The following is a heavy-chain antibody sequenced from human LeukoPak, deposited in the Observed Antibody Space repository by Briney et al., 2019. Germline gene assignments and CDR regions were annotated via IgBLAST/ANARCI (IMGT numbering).Heavy chain of an antibody. CDR1: GYTFTSYD. D-gene: IGHD6-19*01. J-gene: IGHJ1*01. CDR2: KHPNSGNT. CDR3: ARGGPVAATHKYFQH. Sequence: ASVKVSCKASGYTFTSYDINWVRQATGQGLEWMGWKHPNSGNTGYAQNFQGRVTMTRNTSISTAYMELSSLRSEDTAVYYCARGGPVAATHKYFQHWGQGTLVTVSS. V-gene: IGHV1-8*01.